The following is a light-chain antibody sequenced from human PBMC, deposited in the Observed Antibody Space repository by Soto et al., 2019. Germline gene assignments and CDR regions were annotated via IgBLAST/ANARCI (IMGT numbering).Light chain of an antibody. CDR2: GVS. Sequence: QSALTQPPSASGSPGQSVTISCTGTYSDIGAYNYVSWYQQHPGKAPKLMIYGVSNRPSGVSNRFSGSKSGNAASLTISGLQAEDEADYYCSSYTSYTTLWVFGGGTKLTVL. V-gene: IGLV2-14*01. CDR3: SSYTSYTTLWV. J-gene: IGLJ3*02. CDR1: YSDIGAYNY.